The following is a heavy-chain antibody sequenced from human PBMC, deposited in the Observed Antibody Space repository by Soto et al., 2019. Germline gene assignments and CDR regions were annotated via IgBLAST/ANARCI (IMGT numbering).Heavy chain of an antibody. J-gene: IGHJ6*03. CDR1: GFTLSSSL. V-gene: IGHV3-7*01. D-gene: IGHD2-8*01. Sequence: GGSLRLSCAASGFTLSSSLMSWVRQAPGKGLEWVAYIKEDGSEKYYVDSVKGRFTISRDNAKNSLYLQMNSLRAEDTAVYYCAREHRVMVYAYNPYYYYMDVWGKGTTVTVSS. CDR3: AREHRVMVYAYNPYYYYMDV. CDR2: IKEDGSEK.